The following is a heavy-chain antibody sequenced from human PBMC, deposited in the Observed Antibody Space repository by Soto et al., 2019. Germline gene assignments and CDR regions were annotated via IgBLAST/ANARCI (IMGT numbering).Heavy chain of an antibody. CDR3: ARGRVAARNYYYYGIDV. V-gene: IGHV1-69*01. Sequence: QVQLVQSGAEVKKPGSSLKVSCKASGGTFSSYAISWVRQAPGQGLEWMGWIIPIFGTANYAQKFQGRVTITADESTSTAYMELRSLSSEDTAVYYCARGRVAARNYYYYGIDVWGQGTTVTVSS. CDR1: GGTFSSYA. CDR2: IIPIFGTA. J-gene: IGHJ6*02. D-gene: IGHD6-6*01.